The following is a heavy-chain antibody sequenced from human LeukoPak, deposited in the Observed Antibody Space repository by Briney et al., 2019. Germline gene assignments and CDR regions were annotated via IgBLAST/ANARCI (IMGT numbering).Heavy chain of an antibody. V-gene: IGHV1-2*02. D-gene: IGHD6-19*01. CDR2: INPNSGGT. CDR3: ARDSEYSSGWYNY. CDR1: GYTFSDYY. J-gene: IGHJ4*02. Sequence: ASVKVSCKASGYTFSDYYIHWVRQAPGQGLEWMAWINPNSGGTNYAQKFQGRVTMTRDTSISTAYMELSRLRSDDTAVYYCARDSEYSSGWYNYWGQGTLVTVSS.